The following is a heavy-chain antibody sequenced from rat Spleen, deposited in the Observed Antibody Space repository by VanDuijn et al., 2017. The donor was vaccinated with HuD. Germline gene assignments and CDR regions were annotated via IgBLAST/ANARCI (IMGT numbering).Heavy chain of an antibody. CDR1: GFSLTSYS. D-gene: IGHD1-4*01. CDR2: IWTGGST. Sequence: QVQLKESGPGLVQPSETLSLTCTVSGFSLTSYSVSWVRQPPGNGLEWMGVIWTGGSTAYNSLLKSRLSISRDTSKSQVFLKMNSLQTEDTAMYFCARWEGYNPYYYVMDAWGQGASVTVSS. J-gene: IGHJ4*01. CDR3: ARWEGYNPYYYVMDA. V-gene: IGHV2-16*01.